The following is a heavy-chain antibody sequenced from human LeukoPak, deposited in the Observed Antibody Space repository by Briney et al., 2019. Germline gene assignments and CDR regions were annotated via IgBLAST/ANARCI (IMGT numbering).Heavy chain of an antibody. Sequence: GASVKVSCKASGYTFTGYYIHWVRQAPGQGLEWMGWINPNSGGTNYAQKFQGRVTMTRDTSISTAYMELSRLRSDDTAVYYCARGPYSSSWFTYFDYWGQGTLVTVSS. CDR3: ARGPYSSSWFTYFDY. D-gene: IGHD6-13*01. J-gene: IGHJ4*02. V-gene: IGHV1-2*02. CDR1: GYTFTGYY. CDR2: INPNSGGT.